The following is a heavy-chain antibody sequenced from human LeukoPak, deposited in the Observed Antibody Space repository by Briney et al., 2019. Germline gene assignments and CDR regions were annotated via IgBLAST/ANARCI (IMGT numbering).Heavy chain of an antibody. CDR3: ASAGYSSGWNPARFDY. V-gene: IGHV7-4-1*02. CDR1: GYTFTSYY. CDR2: INTNTGNP. D-gene: IGHD6-19*01. Sequence: GASVKVSCKASGYTFTSYYMHWVRQAPGQGLEWMGWINTNTGNPTYAQGFTGRFVFSLDTSVSTAYLQISSLKAEDTAVYYCASAGYSSGWNPARFDYWGQGTLVTVSS. J-gene: IGHJ4*02.